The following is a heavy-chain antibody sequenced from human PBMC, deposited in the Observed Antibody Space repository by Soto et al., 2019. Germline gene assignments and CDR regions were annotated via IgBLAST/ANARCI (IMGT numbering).Heavy chain of an antibody. Sequence: QVQLVQSGADVKKHGSSVKVSCKTSGGSFGSSAISWVRQAPAQGLEWMGEIIPVFDKANYYQNFQGRLTLTADELTGTVFLALSSLRSEGTAVYFCARLRRNWGDAVDLWGLGLFVTVSS. D-gene: IGHD3-16*01. CDR1: GGSFGSSA. J-gene: IGHJ3*01. CDR2: IIPVFDKA. V-gene: IGHV1-69*01. CDR3: ARLRRNWGDAVDL.